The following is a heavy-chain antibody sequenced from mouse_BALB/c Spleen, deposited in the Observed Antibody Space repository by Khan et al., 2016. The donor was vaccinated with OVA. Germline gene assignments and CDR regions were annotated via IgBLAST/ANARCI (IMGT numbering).Heavy chain of an antibody. CDR1: GFIFSSYS. D-gene: IGHD4-1*01. CDR2: ISSGGDYT. Sequence: DVHLVESGGDLVKPGGSLKLSCAASGFIFSSYSMSWVRQTPDKRLEWVATISSGGDYTYYPDNVKGRFTISSDNAKNTLYLQMSSLKSEDTAMYYCASHLTGSFAYWGQGTLVTVSA. CDR3: ASHLTGSFAY. V-gene: IGHV5-6*01. J-gene: IGHJ3*01.